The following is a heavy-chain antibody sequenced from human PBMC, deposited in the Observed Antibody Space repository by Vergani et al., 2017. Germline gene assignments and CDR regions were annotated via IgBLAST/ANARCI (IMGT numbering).Heavy chain of an antibody. D-gene: IGHD3-10*01. J-gene: IGHJ4*02. Sequence: QVQLVESGGGVVQPGRSLRLSCAASGFTFSSYGMHWVRQAPGKGLEWVAVISYDGSNKYYADSVKGRFTISRDNSKNTLYLQMNSLRAEDTAVYYCAKGITMVRGVISGYFDYWGQGTLVTVSS. V-gene: IGHV3-30*18. CDR1: GFTFSSYG. CDR3: AKGITMVRGVISGYFDY. CDR2: ISYDGSNK.